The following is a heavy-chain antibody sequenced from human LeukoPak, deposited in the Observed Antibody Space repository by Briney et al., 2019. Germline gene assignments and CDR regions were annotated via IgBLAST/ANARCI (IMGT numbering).Heavy chain of an antibody. D-gene: IGHD6-6*01. J-gene: IGHJ6*02. Sequence: ASVKVSCKASGYTXTGYYMHWVRQAPGQGLEWMGWINPNSGGTNYAQKFQGRVTMARDTSISTAYMELSRLRSDDTAVYYCARDDSSSSTYYYYYGMDVWGQGTTVTVSS. CDR2: INPNSGGT. CDR1: GYTXTGYY. CDR3: ARDDSSSSTYYYYYGMDV. V-gene: IGHV1-2*02.